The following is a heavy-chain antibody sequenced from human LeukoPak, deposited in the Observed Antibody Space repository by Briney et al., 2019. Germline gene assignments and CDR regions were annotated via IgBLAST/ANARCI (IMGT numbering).Heavy chain of an antibody. Sequence: PSETLSLTCVVSGYSISSGYYWGWIRQPPGKGVEWIGSIWHSGTTYYNPSLKSRVTISVDTSNNQFSLKLSSVTAADTAVFYCARLWGSGYYFDSWGQGTLVTVSS. J-gene: IGHJ4*02. D-gene: IGHD7-27*01. CDR2: IWHSGTT. CDR1: GYSISSGYY. CDR3: ARLWGSGYYFDS. V-gene: IGHV4-38-2*01.